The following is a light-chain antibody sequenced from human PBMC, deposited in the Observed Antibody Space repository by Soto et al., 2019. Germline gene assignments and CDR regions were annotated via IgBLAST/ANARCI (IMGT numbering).Light chain of an antibody. CDR3: QHYHNWPPWT. V-gene: IGKV3-15*01. Sequence: EIVMTQSPATLSVSPGERATLSCRASQSVSSNLAWYQQKPGQAPRLLIYGASTRAIGIPARFSGSGSGTEFTLTISSLQSEDFAVYYCQHYHNWPPWTFGQGTNVEIK. CDR1: QSVSSN. J-gene: IGKJ1*01. CDR2: GAS.